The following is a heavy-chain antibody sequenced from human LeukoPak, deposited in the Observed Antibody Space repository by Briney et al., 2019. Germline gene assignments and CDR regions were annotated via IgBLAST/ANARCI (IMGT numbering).Heavy chain of an antibody. J-gene: IGHJ6*03. V-gene: IGHV1-46*01. CDR1: GYTFTSYY. CDR2: INPSGGST. CDR3: AREVREWVQYGAADYYYYYMDV. D-gene: IGHD4-11*01. Sequence: GASVKVFCKASGYTFTSYYMHWVRQAPGQGLEWRGIINPSGGSTSYAQKFQGRVTMTRDMSTSTVYMELSSLRSEDTAVYYCAREVREWVQYGAADYYYYYMDVWGKGTTVTVSS.